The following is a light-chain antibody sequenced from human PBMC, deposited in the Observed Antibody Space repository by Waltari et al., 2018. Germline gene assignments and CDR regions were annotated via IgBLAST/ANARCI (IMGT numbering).Light chain of an antibody. Sequence: DIVMTQSPDSLAVSLGERATIHCKSSQSVFYSSNNKNYLAWYQQKPGQPPTLIISWASTRESGVPDRFSGSGSGTDFTLTISSLQAEDVAVYYCQEYYSTPLTFGQGTKLEIK. V-gene: IGKV4-1*01. J-gene: IGKJ2*01. CDR2: WAS. CDR3: QEYYSTPLT. CDR1: QSVFYSSNNKNY.